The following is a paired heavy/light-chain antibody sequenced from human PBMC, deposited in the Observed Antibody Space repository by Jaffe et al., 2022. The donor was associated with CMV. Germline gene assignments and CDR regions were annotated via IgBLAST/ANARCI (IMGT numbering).Light chain of an antibody. Sequence: EIVLTQSPATLSLSPGERATLSCRASQSVSSYLAWYQQKPGQAPRLLIYDASNRATGIPARFSGSGSGTDFTLTISSLEPEDFAVYYCQQRTTFGQGTKLEIK. J-gene: IGKJ2*01. CDR3: QQRTT. V-gene: IGKV3-11*01. CDR1: QSVSSY. CDR2: DAS.
Heavy chain of an antibody. V-gene: IGHV4-59*01. CDR3: ARGRITMVRGVMNFDY. J-gene: IGHJ4*02. CDR1: GGSISSYY. CDR2: IYYSGST. D-gene: IGHD3-10*01. Sequence: QVQLQESGPGLVKPSETLSLTCTVSGGSISSYYWSWIRQPPGKGLEWIGYIYYSGSTNYNPSLKSRVTISVDTSKNQFSLKLSSVTAADTAVYYCARGRITMVRGVMNFDYWGQGTLVTVSS.